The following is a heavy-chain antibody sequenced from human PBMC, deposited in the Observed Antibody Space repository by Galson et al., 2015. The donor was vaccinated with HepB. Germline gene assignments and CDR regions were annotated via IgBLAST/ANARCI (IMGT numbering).Heavy chain of an antibody. J-gene: IGHJ2*01. V-gene: IGHV3-48*04. D-gene: IGHD6-13*01. Sequence: SLRLSCAASGFTFSSCSMNWVRQAPGKGLEWVSFISSSSTTIYYADSVKGRFTISRDDAKNSLYLQMNSLRAEDTAVYYCARDLTGYSSTWRRYWFFDLWGRGTLVTVSS. CDR2: ISSSSTTI. CDR3: ARDLTGYSSTWRRYWFFDL. CDR1: GFTFSSCS.